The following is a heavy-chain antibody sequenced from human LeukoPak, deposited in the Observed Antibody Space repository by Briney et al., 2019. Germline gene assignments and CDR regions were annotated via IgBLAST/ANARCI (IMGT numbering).Heavy chain of an antibody. V-gene: IGHV3-7*03. J-gene: IGHJ6*03. CDR3: ANLLAQFYYMDV. CDR1: GFTFSNSW. D-gene: IGHD2-15*01. Sequence: GGSLRLSCAASGFTFSNSWMCWVRQAPGKGLEWVANIKEDGSVKNYVDSVRGRFTISRDNARNTEYLQMNSLSAEDTAVYYCANLLAQFYYMDVWGKGTTVTVSS. CDR2: IKEDGSVK.